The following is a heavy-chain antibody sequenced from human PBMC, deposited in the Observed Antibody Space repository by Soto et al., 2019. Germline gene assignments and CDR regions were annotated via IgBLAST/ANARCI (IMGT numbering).Heavy chain of an antibody. CDR3: VRSSIEPRIFMYPFDY. Sequence: SETLSLTCAVYGGSFSDYSWTWIRQPPGKGLEWIGEINHSGSTYYNPSLKSRVTISVDTSKNQFSLRLNSVTAADTAVYFCVRSSIEPRIFMYPFDYWGLGTLVTVSS. V-gene: IGHV4-34*01. J-gene: IGHJ4*02. D-gene: IGHD6-6*01. CDR1: GGSFSDYS. CDR2: INHSGST.